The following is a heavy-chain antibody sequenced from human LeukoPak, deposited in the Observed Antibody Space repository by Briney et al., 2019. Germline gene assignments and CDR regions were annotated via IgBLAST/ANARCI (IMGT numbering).Heavy chain of an antibody. CDR3: ARDRVGAY. D-gene: IGHD1-26*01. V-gene: IGHV3-48*01. Sequence: GGSLRLSCAASGFTFSTYSMNWVRQAPGKGLEWLSYITSSSSTIYYADSVQGRFTISRDNAKSSLYLQMNSLRFEDTAVYYCARDRVGAYWGQGTLVTVSS. J-gene: IGHJ4*02. CDR1: GFTFSTYS. CDR2: ITSSSSTI.